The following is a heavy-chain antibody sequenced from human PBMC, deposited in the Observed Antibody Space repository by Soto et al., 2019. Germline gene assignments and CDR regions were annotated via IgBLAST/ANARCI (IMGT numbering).Heavy chain of an antibody. J-gene: IGHJ6*02. V-gene: IGHV3-23*01. CDR1: GFSFSSHA. CDR2: ISGTGVST. Sequence: XVCLRLSCAACGFSFSSHAISWVRQAPGKGLEWVSAISGTGVSTFYADSVKGRFTISRDNSKNTLYLQMNSLRVEDTAIYYCAQNRAGYYYSGTDVCGQGTTVTVSS. CDR3: AQNRAGYYYSGTDV.